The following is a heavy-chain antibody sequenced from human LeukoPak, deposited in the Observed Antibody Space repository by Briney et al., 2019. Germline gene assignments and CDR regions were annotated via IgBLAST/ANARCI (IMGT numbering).Heavy chain of an antibody. D-gene: IGHD6-19*01. Sequence: GGSLRLSCASSGFAPSNDWMHWVRQAPGKGLEWVSRISTDGSMTGYTDSVKGRFTIYRDNAKRILYLEMNNLRVEDTAVYYCASFGQQWLESYWGQGTLVTVSS. CDR3: ASFGQQWLESY. V-gene: IGHV3-74*01. CDR2: ISTDGSMT. CDR1: GFAPSNDW. J-gene: IGHJ4*02.